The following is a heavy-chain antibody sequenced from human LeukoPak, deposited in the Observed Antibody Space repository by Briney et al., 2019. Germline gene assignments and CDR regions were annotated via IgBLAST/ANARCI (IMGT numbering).Heavy chain of an antibody. CDR3: ARASKESDYPDDY. Sequence: GASVKVSCKTSGYTFTGYYMHWVRQAPGQGLEWMGGIIPIFGTANYAQKFQGRVTITADESTSTAYMELSSLRSEDTAVYYCARASKESDYPDDYWGQGTLVTVSS. CDR1: GYTFTGYY. V-gene: IGHV1-69*13. CDR2: IIPIFGTA. J-gene: IGHJ4*02. D-gene: IGHD4-17*01.